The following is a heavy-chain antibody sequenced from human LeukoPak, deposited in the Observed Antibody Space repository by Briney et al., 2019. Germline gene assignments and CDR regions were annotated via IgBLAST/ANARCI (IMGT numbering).Heavy chain of an antibody. CDR1: GFTFTTYG. J-gene: IGHJ4*02. D-gene: IGHD3-10*01. CDR2: ISRDGSNK. V-gene: IGHV3-30-3*01. CDR3: VRPTQTPGNRYLDY. Sequence: PGRSLILSCAASGFTFTTYGLHWVRQAPGKGLEWVAVISRDGSNKYYAESVKGRFTISRDNSKNTLYLQMNSLRTEDTAVYYCVRPTQTPGNRYLDYWGRGTLVTVSS.